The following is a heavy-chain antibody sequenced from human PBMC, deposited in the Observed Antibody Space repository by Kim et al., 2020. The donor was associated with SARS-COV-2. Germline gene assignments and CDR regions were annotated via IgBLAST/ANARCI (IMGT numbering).Heavy chain of an antibody. V-gene: IGHV3-7*03. Sequence: GGSLRLSCVASGFTFRNYWMTWVRQAPGKGLEWVANIREDGGVKQYMDSVKGRFTISRDNGRNSLYLEVNSLRVHHTAVYDCAREGADSSGWSDWGQGPLVTVS. J-gene: IGHJ4*02. D-gene: IGHD6-19*01. CDR1: GFTFRNYW. CDR3: AREGADSSGWSD. CDR2: IREDGGVK.